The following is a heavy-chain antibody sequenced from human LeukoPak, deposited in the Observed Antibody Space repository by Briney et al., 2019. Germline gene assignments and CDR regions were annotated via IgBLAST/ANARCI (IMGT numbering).Heavy chain of an antibody. CDR2: IFTSGWT. CDR3: ATSHDVKTAPYDL. J-gene: IGHJ5*02. V-gene: IGHV4-4*09. D-gene: IGHD2-21*01. Sequence: SETLSLTCTVSGGSISSYYWSWVRQSPGKGLEWIGYIFTSGWTDYNPSLKSRVTMSVDTSKNQLSMELRFLTAADTAVYYCATSHDVKTAPYDLWGQGILVTVSS. CDR1: GGSISSYY.